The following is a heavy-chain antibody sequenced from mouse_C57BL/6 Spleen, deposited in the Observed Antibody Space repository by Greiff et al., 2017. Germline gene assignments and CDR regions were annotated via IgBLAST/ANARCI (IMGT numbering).Heavy chain of an antibody. CDR3: ARSRIYYGNYVSYAMDY. D-gene: IGHD2-1*01. Sequence: QVQLQQSGPELVKPGASVKISCKASGYTFTDYYINWVKQRPGQGLEWIGWIYPGSGNTKYNEKFKGKATLTVDTSSSTAYMQLSSLTSEDSAVYFCARSRIYYGNYVSYAMDYWGQGTSVTVSS. J-gene: IGHJ4*01. CDR1: GYTFTDYY. V-gene: IGHV1-84*01. CDR2: IYPGSGNT.